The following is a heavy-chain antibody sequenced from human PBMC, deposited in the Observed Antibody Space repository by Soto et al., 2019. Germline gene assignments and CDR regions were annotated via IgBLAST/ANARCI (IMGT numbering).Heavy chain of an antibody. CDR2: IWYDGSNK. CDR1: GFPFSSYG. V-gene: IGHV3-33*01. Sequence: PGGSLRLSCASSGFPFSSYGMHWVRQAPGKGLEWVAVIWYDGSNKYYADSVKGRFTISRDNSKNTLYLQMNSLRAEDTAVYYCARDLSGSGEQGFDYWGQGTLVTVSS. J-gene: IGHJ4*02. D-gene: IGHD6-19*01. CDR3: ARDLSGSGEQGFDY.